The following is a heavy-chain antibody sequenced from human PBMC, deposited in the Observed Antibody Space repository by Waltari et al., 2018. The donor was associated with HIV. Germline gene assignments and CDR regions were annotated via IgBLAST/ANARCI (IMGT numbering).Heavy chain of an antibody. D-gene: IGHD1-26*01. V-gene: IGHV4-39*01. Sequence: QLQLQESGPGLVKPSETLSLTRTVSGGSVSSSSYFWGWIRQPPGKGLAWVGRIYYTGRAYYTPTLKSRVTISVDTSKNQFSLKVTSVTAADTAVYYCARHALRVGAAYWNFDLWGRGTLVTVSS. CDR1: GGSVSSSSYF. CDR3: ARHALRVGAAYWNFDL. J-gene: IGHJ2*01. CDR2: IYYTGRA.